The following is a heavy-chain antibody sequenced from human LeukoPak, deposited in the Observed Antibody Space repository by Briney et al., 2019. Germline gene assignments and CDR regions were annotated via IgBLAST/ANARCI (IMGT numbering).Heavy chain of an antibody. CDR3: ARRSVAGSLDY. J-gene: IGHJ4*02. Sequence: GGSLRLSCAASGFTFSSYEMNWVRQAPGKGLEWVANTKEDGGEKYYVDSVKGRFTISRDNAENSLYLQMNSLRAEDTAVYYCARRSVAGSLDYWGQGTLVTVSS. D-gene: IGHD6-19*01. V-gene: IGHV3-7*01. CDR1: GFTFSSYE. CDR2: TKEDGGEK.